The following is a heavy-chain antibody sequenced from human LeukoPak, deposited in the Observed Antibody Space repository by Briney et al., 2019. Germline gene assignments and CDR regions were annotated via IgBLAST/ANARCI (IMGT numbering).Heavy chain of an antibody. Sequence: SETLSLTCAVYGASFSDYYWTWIRQPPGKGLEWIGEINHSGSPNNNPSLKSRVSISFDTSKNQFSLKLTSVTAADTAVYYCGSRRTAMFGVIKGPIDYWGQGTLVTVSS. V-gene: IGHV4-34*01. CDR3: GSRRTAMFGVIKGPIDY. J-gene: IGHJ4*02. D-gene: IGHD3-3*01. CDR1: GASFSDYY. CDR2: INHSGSP.